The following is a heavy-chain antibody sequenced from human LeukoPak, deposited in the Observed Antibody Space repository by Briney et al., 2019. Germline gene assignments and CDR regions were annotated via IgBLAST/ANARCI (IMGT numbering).Heavy chain of an antibody. CDR3: TRRYNYDSSGYYYVRDAFDI. CDR1: GFTFDDYG. V-gene: IGHV3-20*04. J-gene: IGHJ3*02. D-gene: IGHD3-22*01. Sequence: GGSLRLSCAASGFTFDDYGMSWVRQAPGKGLEWVSGINWNGGSTGYADSVKGRFTISRDDSRSIAYLQMNSLKTEDTAVYYCTRRYNYDSSGYYYVRDAFDIWGQGTMVTVSS. CDR2: INWNGGST.